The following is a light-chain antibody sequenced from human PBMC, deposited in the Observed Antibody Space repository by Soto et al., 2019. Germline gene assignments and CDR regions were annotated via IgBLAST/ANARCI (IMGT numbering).Light chain of an antibody. CDR1: TGYSNYK. CDR3: GADHGSMSNFVWV. CDR2: VGTGGIVG. V-gene: IGLV9-49*01. Sequence: QPVLTQPPSASASLGASVTLTCTLSTGYSNYKRDWYQQRPGKGPRFVMRVGTGGIVGSKGDGIPDRFSVLGSGLNRYRTIKHIQEEDESDYYCGADHGSMSNFVWVFGTGTKVTVL. J-gene: IGLJ1*01.